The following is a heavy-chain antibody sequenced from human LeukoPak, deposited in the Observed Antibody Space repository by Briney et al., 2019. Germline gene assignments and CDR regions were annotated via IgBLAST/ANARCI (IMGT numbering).Heavy chain of an antibody. V-gene: IGHV3-66*03. J-gene: IGHJ4*02. CDR3: AKAGRFGELFAFDY. CDR2: IYSDNT. Sequence: GGSLRLSCTVSGFTVSSNSMSWVRQAPGKGLEWVSFIYSDNTHYSDSVKGRFTISRDNAKNSLYLQMNSLRAEDTAVYYCAKAGRFGELFAFDYWGQGTLVTVSS. CDR1: GFTVSSNS. D-gene: IGHD3-10*01.